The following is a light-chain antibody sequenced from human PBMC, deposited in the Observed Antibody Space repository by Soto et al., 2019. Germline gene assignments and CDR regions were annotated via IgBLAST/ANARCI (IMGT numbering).Light chain of an antibody. CDR2: DAS. V-gene: IGKV1-5*01. J-gene: IGKJ2*01. CDR3: QHYNGY. Sequence: DMPMTPSPTTLSASVGERVTITCRASQNIRSWFGWYQQKPGKDPKVLIYDASTLESGVPSRFSGSGFGTEFTRTISSLQPDDFATYYYQHYNGYFGQGTKLEIK. CDR1: QNIRSW.